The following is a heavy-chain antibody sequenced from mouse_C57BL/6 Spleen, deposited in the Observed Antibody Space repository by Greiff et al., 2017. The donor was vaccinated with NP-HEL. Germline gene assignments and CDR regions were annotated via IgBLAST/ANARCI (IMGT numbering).Heavy chain of an antibody. D-gene: IGHD2-5*01. V-gene: IGHV1-64*01. CDR3: ARRRYSNPYYYAMDY. J-gene: IGHJ4*01. CDR1: GYTFTSYW. CDR2: IHPNSGST. Sequence: QVQLQQPGAELVKPGASVKLSCKASGYTFTSYWMHWVKQRPGQGLEWIGMIHPNSGSTNYNEKFKSKATLTVDKSSSTAYMQLSSLTSEDSAVYYCARRRYSNPYYYAMDYWGQGTSVTVSS.